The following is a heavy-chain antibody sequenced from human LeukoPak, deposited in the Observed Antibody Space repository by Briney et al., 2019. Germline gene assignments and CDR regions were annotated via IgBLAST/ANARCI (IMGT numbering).Heavy chain of an antibody. CDR2: ISRSGTDT. CDR3: ARYCAGNCYQGMDV. D-gene: IGHD2-21*02. V-gene: IGHV3-11*06. CDR1: GFTVSTNY. J-gene: IGHJ6*02. Sequence: GGSLRLSCVVSGFTVSTNYMSWVRQAPGKGLEWISYISRSGTDTLYADSVKGRFTISRDNANNSLYLLMNSLGAEDTAVYHCARYCAGNCYQGMDVWGHGTTVTVSS.